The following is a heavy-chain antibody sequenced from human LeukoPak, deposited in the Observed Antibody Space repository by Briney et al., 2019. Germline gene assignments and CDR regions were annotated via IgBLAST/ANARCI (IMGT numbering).Heavy chain of an antibody. CDR3: ASFDILTDHLLDY. V-gene: IGHV4-34*01. D-gene: IGHD3-9*01. CDR2: INRSGSA. CDR1: GGSFRGYS. J-gene: IGHJ4*02. Sequence: KRSEPLSLTCTVWGGSFRGYSWICIRQPPGRGLEWIGEINRSGSANYNPSLKSRVTISLARSKNQFSLKLSSVTAPDTAVYYCASFDILTDHLLDYWGQGTLVTVSS.